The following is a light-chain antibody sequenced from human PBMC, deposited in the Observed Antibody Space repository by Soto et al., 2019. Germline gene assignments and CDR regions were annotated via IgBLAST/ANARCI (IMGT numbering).Light chain of an antibody. CDR3: SSYTSSSTL. Sequence: QSALTQPASVSGSPGQSITISCTGNSSDVGGYNYVSWYQHHPGKAPKVMIYEVSNRPSGVSNRFSGSKSGNTASLTISGLQAEDEAVYYCSSYTSSSTLFGGGTKLTVL. CDR1: SSDVGGYNY. V-gene: IGLV2-14*01. CDR2: EVS. J-gene: IGLJ2*01.